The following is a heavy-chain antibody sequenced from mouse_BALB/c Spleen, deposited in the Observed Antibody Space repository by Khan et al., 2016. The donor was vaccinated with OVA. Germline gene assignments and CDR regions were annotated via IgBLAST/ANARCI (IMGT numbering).Heavy chain of an antibody. CDR1: GYTFTNYG. D-gene: IGHD3-1*01. J-gene: IGHJ4*01. V-gene: IGHV9-3-1*01. CDR3: AKPASYYYVMGY. CDR2: INTYTGEP. Sequence: QIQLVQSGPELKKPGETVKISCKASGYTFTNYGMNWVKQAPGKGLKWMGWINTYTGEPTFTDDFKGRFAFSLETSSNTAYLELNNLTTEDTATYFCAKPASYYYVMGYWGQGTSVTVSS.